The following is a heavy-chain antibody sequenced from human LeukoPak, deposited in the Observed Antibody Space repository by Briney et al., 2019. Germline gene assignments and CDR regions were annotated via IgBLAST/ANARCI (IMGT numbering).Heavy chain of an antibody. CDR3: ARGYCSGGSCLLDAFDI. J-gene: IGHJ3*02. CDR1: GGSINSYY. V-gene: IGHV4-59*01. Sequence: PSETLSLTCTVSGGSINSYYCSWIRQPPGKGLEWIGYIYYSGSTNYNPSLKSRVTISVDTSKNQFSLKLSSVTAADTAVYYCARGYCSGGSCLLDAFDIWGQGTMVTVSS. CDR2: IYYSGST. D-gene: IGHD2-15*01.